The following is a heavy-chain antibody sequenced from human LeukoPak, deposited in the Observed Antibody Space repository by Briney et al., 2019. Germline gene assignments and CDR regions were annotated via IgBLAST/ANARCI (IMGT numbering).Heavy chain of an antibody. CDR2: IYYTGST. D-gene: IGHD6-6*01. CDR1: GGSITSGGYY. J-gene: IGHJ4*02. V-gene: IGHV4-31*03. CDR3: ARHRAYSSSSPFDY. Sequence: SQTLSLTCTVSGGSITSGGYYWSWIRQPPGKGLEWIGYIYYTGSTYYNPSLKSRVTISVDTSKNQFSLRLSSVTAADTAVYYCARHRAYSSSSPFDYWGQGTLVTVSS.